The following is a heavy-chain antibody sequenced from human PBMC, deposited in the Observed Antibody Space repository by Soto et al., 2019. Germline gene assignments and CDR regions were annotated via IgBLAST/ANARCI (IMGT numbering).Heavy chain of an antibody. CDR3: ARAVRFGELCYFAS. CDR2: MNPNSGNT. D-gene: IGHD3-10*01. V-gene: IGHV1-8*01. J-gene: IGHJ4*02. Sequence: QVQLVQSGAEVKKPGASVKVSCKASGYTFSSYDINWVRQATGQGLEWMEWMNPNSGNTGYAQKFHGRATMTRNTPISTAYMELSSLRSDYTPVYYCARAVRFGELCYFASCGQGTLVTVSS. CDR1: GYTFSSYD.